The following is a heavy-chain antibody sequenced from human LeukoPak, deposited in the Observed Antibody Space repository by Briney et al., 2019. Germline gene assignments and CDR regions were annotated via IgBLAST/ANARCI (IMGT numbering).Heavy chain of an antibody. Sequence: GGSLRLSCAASGFTFSSYSMNWVRQAPSKGLEWVADIKHDGSEEHYVASVKGRFTISRDNAKLYLQMNSLRAEDTAVYYCAGGQGWHFDLWGLGTLITVSS. CDR1: GFTFSSYS. V-gene: IGHV3-7*01. CDR3: AGGQGWHFDL. CDR2: IKHDGSEE. J-gene: IGHJ2*01. D-gene: IGHD2-15*01.